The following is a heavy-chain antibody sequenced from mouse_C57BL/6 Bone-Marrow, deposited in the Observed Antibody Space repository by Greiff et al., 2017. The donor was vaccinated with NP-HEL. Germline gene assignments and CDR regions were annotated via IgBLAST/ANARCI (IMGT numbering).Heavy chain of an antibody. CDR2: ISDGGSYT. CDR1: GFTFSSYA. CDR3: ARETGTY. D-gene: IGHD4-1*01. Sequence: DVKLVESGGGLVKPGGSLKLSCAASGFTFSSYAMSWVRQTPEKRLEWVATISDGGSYTYYPDNVKGRFTISRDNAKNNLYLQMSHLKSEDTAMYYCARETGTYWGQGTLVTVSA. J-gene: IGHJ3*01. V-gene: IGHV5-4*01.